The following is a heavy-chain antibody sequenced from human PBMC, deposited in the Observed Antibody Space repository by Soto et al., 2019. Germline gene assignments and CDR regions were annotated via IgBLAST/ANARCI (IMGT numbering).Heavy chain of an antibody. V-gene: IGHV3-43D*04. CDR1: GFDFEDYA. Sequence: SGGSLRLSCAAAGFDFEDYAMHWVRQVPGKGLEWVSLTNSDGTDSYYMDSVKGRFTISRDNAKSTLYLQMDRLRPEDTALYFCAKSLYYYDSSPLDHWGQGTLVTAPQ. D-gene: IGHD3-22*01. J-gene: IGHJ4*02. CDR2: TNSDGTDS. CDR3: AKSLYYYDSSPLDH.